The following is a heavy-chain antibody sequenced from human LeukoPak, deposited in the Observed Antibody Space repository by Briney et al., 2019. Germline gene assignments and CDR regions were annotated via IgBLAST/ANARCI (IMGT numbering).Heavy chain of an antibody. CDR3: ARVNLRGYSYGYGAFDI. Sequence: GGSLRLSCAASGFTFSSYAMHWVRQAPGKGLEWVAVISYDGSNKYYADSVKGRFTISRDNSKNTLYLQMNSLRAEDTAVYYCARVNLRGYSYGYGAFDIWGQGTMVTVSS. CDR1: GFTFSSYA. CDR2: ISYDGSNK. D-gene: IGHD5-18*01. J-gene: IGHJ3*02. V-gene: IGHV3-30*04.